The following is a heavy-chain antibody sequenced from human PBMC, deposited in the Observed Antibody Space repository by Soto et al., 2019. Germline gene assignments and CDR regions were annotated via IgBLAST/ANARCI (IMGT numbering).Heavy chain of an antibody. Sequence: QVHLLESGPGLVKPSQTLSLTCSVSGDSISTVDYFWAWIRQPPGQALEYIGYIYNSTTTYYNPSFESRVAISLDTSKSQFSLTVTSVTAADTSVYFCARGRYCLTGRCFPNWFDSWGQGTLVTVSS. CDR1: GDSISTVDYF. CDR2: IYNSTTT. CDR3: ARGRYCLTGRCFPNWFDS. D-gene: IGHD2-15*01. V-gene: IGHV4-30-4*01. J-gene: IGHJ5*01.